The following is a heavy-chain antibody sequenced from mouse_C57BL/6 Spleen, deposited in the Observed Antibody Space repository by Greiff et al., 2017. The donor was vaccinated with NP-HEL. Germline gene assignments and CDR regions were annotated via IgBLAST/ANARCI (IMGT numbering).Heavy chain of an antibody. Sequence: VQLQQPGAELVKPGASVKMSCKASGYTFTSYWITWVKQRPGQGLEWIGDIYPGSGSTNYNEKFKSKATLTVDTSSSTAYMQLSSLTSEDSAVYDCARRGYDSNYVWFDYWGQGTLVTVSA. D-gene: IGHD2-5*01. J-gene: IGHJ3*01. V-gene: IGHV1-55*01. CDR3: ARRGYDSNYVWFDY. CDR2: IYPGSGST. CDR1: GYTFTSYW.